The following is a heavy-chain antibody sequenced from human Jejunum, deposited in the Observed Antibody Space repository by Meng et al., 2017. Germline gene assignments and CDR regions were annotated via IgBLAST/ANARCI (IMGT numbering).Heavy chain of an antibody. CDR2: INGDNGDT. D-gene: IGHD1-26*01. J-gene: IGHJ4*02. Sequence: HVRLVQCGCGVKKPGPSVKASCKASGYTFTSFAITWVRQAPGQGLEWMGWINGDNGDTNNQQNFQGRLIMTTDTSTSTAYMELRSLRSDDTAVYYCARTLPHSSGDKRGLDYCGQGTLVTAPQ. V-gene: IGHV1-18*01. CDR1: GYTFTSFA. CDR3: ARTLPHSSGDKRGLDY.